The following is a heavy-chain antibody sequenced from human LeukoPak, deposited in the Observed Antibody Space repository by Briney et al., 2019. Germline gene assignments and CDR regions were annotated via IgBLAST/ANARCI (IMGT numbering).Heavy chain of an antibody. CDR2: MSPSGSS. V-gene: IGHV4-34*01. CDR3: ARGRQDVNMILVVMAGVSYYLDV. Sequence: TLSLACAVYGGSFSDYYWTWIRQTPGKGLEWIGEMSPSGSSNYNPSLKSRVTISVDTSKNQFSLKLRSVTAADTAVYYCARGRQDVNMILVVMAGVSYYLDVWSKGTTVTVS. CDR1: GGSFSDYY. D-gene: IGHD3-22*01. J-gene: IGHJ6*03.